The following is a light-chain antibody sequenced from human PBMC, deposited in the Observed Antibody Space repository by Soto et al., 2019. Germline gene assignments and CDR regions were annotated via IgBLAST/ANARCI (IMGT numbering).Light chain of an antibody. CDR3: CSYAGPGTYV. J-gene: IGLJ1*01. CDR2: EGS. Sequence: QSALTQPASVSGSPGQSITISCTGTSSDVGSYNLVSWYQQHPGKAPKLMIYEGSKRPSGVSNRFSGSKSGNTASLTISGLQAEDEADYYCCSYAGPGTYVFGTGTKVTVL. CDR1: SSDVGSYNL. V-gene: IGLV2-23*01.